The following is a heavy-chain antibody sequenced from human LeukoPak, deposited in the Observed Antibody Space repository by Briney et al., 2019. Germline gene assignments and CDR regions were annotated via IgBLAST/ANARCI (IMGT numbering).Heavy chain of an antibody. D-gene: IGHD6-13*01. Sequence: GGSLRLSCAASGFTVSDNYMSWVRQAPGKGLEWVSVIYSGGSTYYADSVKGRFTISRDNSKSTLYLQMNSLRAEDTAVYYCARVLSSRGWYYFDYWGQGTLVTVSS. CDR3: ARVLSSRGWYYFDY. J-gene: IGHJ4*02. V-gene: IGHV3-53*01. CDR1: GFTVSDNY. CDR2: IYSGGST.